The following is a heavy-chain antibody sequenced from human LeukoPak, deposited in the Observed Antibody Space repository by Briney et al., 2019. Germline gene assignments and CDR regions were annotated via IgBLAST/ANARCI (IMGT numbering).Heavy chain of an antibody. Sequence: GGSLRLSCATSGFSFSSYAMSWVRQAPGKGLEWVANIKQDGSEKYYVDSVKGRFTISRDNAKKSLYLQMNSLRDEDTAVYYCARVFRGYYDSSGPHYWGQGTLVTVSS. CDR3: ARVFRGYYDSSGPHY. J-gene: IGHJ4*02. CDR2: IKQDGSEK. CDR1: GFSFSSYA. D-gene: IGHD3-22*01. V-gene: IGHV3-7*01.